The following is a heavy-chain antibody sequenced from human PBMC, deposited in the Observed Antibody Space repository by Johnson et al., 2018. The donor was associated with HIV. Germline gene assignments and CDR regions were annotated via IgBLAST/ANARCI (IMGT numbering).Heavy chain of an antibody. CDR2: ISGSGGST. Sequence: QVQLVESGGGVVQPGGSLRLSCAASGFTFSSYGMHWVRQAPGKGLEWVSAISGSGGSTYYADSVKGRFTISRDNSKNTLYLQMNSLRAEDTAVYCCARGRGYSSSNDALDIWGQGTMVTVSS. CDR3: ARGRGYSSSNDALDI. CDR1: GFTFSSYG. J-gene: IGHJ3*02. V-gene: IGHV3-NL1*01. D-gene: IGHD6-13*01.